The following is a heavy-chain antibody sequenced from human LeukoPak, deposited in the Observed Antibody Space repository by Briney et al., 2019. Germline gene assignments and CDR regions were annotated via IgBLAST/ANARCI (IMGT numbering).Heavy chain of an antibody. CDR1: GGTFSSDA. V-gene: IGHV1-69*13. CDR2: IIPIFGTA. J-gene: IGHJ3*02. D-gene: IGHD5-18*01. Sequence: SVKGSCKASGGTFSSDAISWVRQAPGQGLEWMGGIIPIFGTANYAQKFQGRVTITADESTSTAYMELSSLRSEDTAVYYCAREVDTAMANDAFDIWGQGTMVTVSS. CDR3: AREVDTAMANDAFDI.